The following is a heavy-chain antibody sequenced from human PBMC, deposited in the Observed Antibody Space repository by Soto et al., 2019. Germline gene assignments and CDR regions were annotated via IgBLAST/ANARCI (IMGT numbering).Heavy chain of an antibody. CDR1: GYTFTIYG. Sequence: QVQLVQSGAEVKKPGASVKVSCKASGYTFTIYGISWVRQAPGQGLEWMGWISGYNGNTDNAQNLQDRVTLTTDASTSSVYMELRSLRSDDTAVNYCARVDYYDSSGYYGYWGQGTLITVSS. CDR2: ISGYNGNT. CDR3: ARVDYYDSSGYYGY. J-gene: IGHJ4*02. V-gene: IGHV1-18*04. D-gene: IGHD3-22*01.